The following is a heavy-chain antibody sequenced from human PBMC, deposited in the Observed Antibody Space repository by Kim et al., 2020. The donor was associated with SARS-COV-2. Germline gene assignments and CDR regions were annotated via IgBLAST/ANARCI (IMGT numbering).Heavy chain of an antibody. J-gene: IGHJ3*02. Sequence: GGSLRLSCAASGFTFSSYAMSWVRQAPGKGLEWVSAISGSGGSTYYADSVKGRFTISRDNSKNTLYLQMNSLRAEDTAVYYCAKGGLLWFGEPNDAFDIWGQGTMVTVSS. CDR2: ISGSGGST. D-gene: IGHD3-10*01. CDR1: GFTFSSYA. V-gene: IGHV3-23*01. CDR3: AKGGLLWFGEPNDAFDI.